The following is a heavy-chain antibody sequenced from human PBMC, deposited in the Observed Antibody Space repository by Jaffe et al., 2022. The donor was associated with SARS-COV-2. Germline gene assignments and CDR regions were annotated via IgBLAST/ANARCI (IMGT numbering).Heavy chain of an antibody. Sequence: QLQLQESGPGLVKPSETLSLTCTVSGGSISSSSYYWGWIRQPPGKGLEWIGSIYYSGSTYYNPSLKSRVTISVDTSKNQFSLKLSSVTAADTAVYYCARLIMDQHYYYYGMDVWGQGTTVTVSS. CDR3: ARLIMDQHYYYYGMDV. CDR1: GGSISSSSYY. V-gene: IGHV4-39*01. CDR2: IYYSGST. D-gene: IGHD2-8*01. J-gene: IGHJ6*02.